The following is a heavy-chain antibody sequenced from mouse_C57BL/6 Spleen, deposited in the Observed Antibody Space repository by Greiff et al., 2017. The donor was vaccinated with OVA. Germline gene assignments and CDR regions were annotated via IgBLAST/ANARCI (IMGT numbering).Heavy chain of an antibody. V-gene: IGHV1-18*01. J-gene: IGHJ4*01. CDR2: INPNNGGT. Sequence: EVQLQQSGPELVKPGASVKIPCKASGYTFTDYNMDWVKQSHGKSLEWIGEINPNNGGTIYNEKFKGKATLTVDKSSSTAYMELSSLTSEDTAVYYGASWGHYYGSSGSMDYWGQGTSVTVSS. D-gene: IGHD1-1*01. CDR3: ASWGHYYGSSGSMDY. CDR1: GYTFTDYN.